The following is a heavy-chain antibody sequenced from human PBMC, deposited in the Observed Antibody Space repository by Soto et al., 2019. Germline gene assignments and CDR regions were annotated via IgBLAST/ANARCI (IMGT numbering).Heavy chain of an antibody. CDR1: GGSISSYY. J-gene: IGHJ4*02. Sequence: SETLSLTCTVSGGSISSYYWSWIRQPPGKGLEWIGYIYYSGSTNYNPSLKSRVTISVDTSKNQFSLKLSSVTAADTAVYYCARHRGRKVVEPVDYWGQGTLVTVSS. V-gene: IGHV4-59*08. CDR3: ARHRGRKVVEPVDY. D-gene: IGHD3-22*01. CDR2: IYYSGST.